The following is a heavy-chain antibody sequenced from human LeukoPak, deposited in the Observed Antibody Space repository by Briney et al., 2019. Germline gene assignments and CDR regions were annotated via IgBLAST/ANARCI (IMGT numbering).Heavy chain of an antibody. CDR1: GFTFSSYR. CDR3: AGEAYYDFWSGYPKRAFDI. J-gene: IGHJ3*02. CDR2: IKQDGSEK. V-gene: IGHV3-7*01. Sequence: PGGSLRLSCAASGFTFSSYRMSWVRQAPGKGLEWVANIKQDGSEKYYVDSVKGRFTISRDNAKNSLYLQMNSLRAEDTAVYYCAGEAYYDFWSGYPKRAFDIWGQGTMVTVSS. D-gene: IGHD3-3*01.